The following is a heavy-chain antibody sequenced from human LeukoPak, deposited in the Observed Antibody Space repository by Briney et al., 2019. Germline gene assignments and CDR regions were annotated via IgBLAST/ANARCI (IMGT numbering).Heavy chain of an antibody. D-gene: IGHD4/OR15-4a*01. J-gene: IGHJ4*02. CDR2: INHSGSA. CDR1: GGSFSGYD. CDR3: ARGLTDFDY. V-gene: IGHV4-34*01. Sequence: PSETLSLTCAVYGGSFSGYDWSWIRQPPEKGLEYIGEINHSGSANYNPSLKSRVTISVDTSKNQFSLKLSSVTAADTAVYYCARGLTDFDYWGQGTLVTVSS.